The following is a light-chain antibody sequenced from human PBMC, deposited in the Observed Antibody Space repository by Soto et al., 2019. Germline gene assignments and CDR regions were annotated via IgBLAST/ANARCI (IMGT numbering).Light chain of an antibody. CDR3: GSNAGSNNFV. CDR2: EVS. V-gene: IGLV2-8*01. J-gene: IGLJ1*01. CDR1: SSDVGGYNY. Sequence: QYVLTQPPSASGSPGQSVAISCTGTSSDVGGYNYVSWYQQHPGKAPKLMIYEVSKRPSGVPDRFSGSKSGNTASLTVSGLQAEDEADYYCGSNAGSNNFVLGTGTKLTVL.